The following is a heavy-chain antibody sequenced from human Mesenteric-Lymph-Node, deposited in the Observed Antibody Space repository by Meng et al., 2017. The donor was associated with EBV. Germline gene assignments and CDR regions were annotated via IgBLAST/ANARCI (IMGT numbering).Heavy chain of an antibody. J-gene: IGHJ4*02. Sequence: QVELQESGPGLVKPSGTLSLTCGVSGDSIISTDTWWSWVRQPPRKGLEWIGEIFHAGNTNYNPSLKSQVTMSVDTSKNQFSLNLSSVTAADSAVYYCARGSHYTWDVWGQGTLVTVSS. CDR2: IFHAGNT. CDR3: ARGSHYTWDV. V-gene: IGHV4-4*02. CDR1: GDSIISTDTW. D-gene: IGHD3-16*01.